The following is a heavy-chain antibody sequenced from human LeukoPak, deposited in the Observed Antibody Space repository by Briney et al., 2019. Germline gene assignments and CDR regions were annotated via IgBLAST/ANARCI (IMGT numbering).Heavy chain of an antibody. J-gene: IGHJ4*02. CDR1: GFTVSTKY. CDR3: ARGHGSGRSGPDY. CDR2: IYSDGST. V-gene: IGHV3-53*04. D-gene: IGHD3-10*01. Sequence: GGSLRLSCAASGFTVSTKYMSWVRLAPGKGLEWVSVIYSDGSTHYADSVKGRFTISRHNSKNTLYLQMNSLRAEDTAMYYCARGHGSGRSGPDYWGQGTLVTVSS.